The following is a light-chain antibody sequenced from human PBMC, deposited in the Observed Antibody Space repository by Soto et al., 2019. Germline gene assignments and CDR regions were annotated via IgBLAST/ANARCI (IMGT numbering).Light chain of an antibody. J-gene: IGKJ3*01. CDR1: QSVSSN. V-gene: IGKV3-15*01. CDR3: QQYNNWPPFT. Sequence: EIVMTQSPATLSVSPGERATLSCRASQSVSSNLAWYQQKPGQAPRLLIYGASTMATGIPARFSGSGSGTEFILTITSLQSEDFAVYYCQQYNNWPPFTFGPGTKVDIK. CDR2: GAS.